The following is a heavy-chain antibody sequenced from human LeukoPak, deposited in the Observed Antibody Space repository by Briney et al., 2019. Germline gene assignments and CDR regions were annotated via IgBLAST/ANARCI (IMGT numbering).Heavy chain of an antibody. V-gene: IGHV4-31*03. CDR2: IYDSGTP. D-gene: IGHD1-14*01. CDR3: ARVGGTEPFYNDYYYHYGMDV. CDR1: GDSIMRRGYF. Sequence: SETLSLTCTVSGDSIMRRGYFWTWIRQYPGKGLDWIVYIYDSGTPFYNPSLESRLTMSIDTSKSHFSLKLSSVTAADTAVYYCARVGGTEPFYNDYYYHYGMDVWGKGTTVIVSS. J-gene: IGHJ6*04.